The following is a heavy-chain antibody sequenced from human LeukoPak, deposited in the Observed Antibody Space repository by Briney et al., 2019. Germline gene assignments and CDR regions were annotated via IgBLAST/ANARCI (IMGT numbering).Heavy chain of an antibody. CDR3: AKEGDSSGWFDY. V-gene: IGHV3-23*01. Sequence: GGSLRLSCAASGFTFSSYAMSWVRQAPGKGLEWVPAISGRGGSTYYPDSVKGRFTISRDNSKNTVYLQMNSLRAEDTAVYYCAKEGDSSGWFDYWGQGTLVTVSS. CDR2: ISGRGGST. D-gene: IGHD3-22*01. CDR1: GFTFSSYA. J-gene: IGHJ4*02.